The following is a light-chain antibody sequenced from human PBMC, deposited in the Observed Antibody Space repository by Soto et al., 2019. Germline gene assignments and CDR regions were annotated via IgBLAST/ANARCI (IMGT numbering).Light chain of an antibody. Sequence: QSALTQPRSVSGSPGQSVTISCTGTTSDVGAYDYVSWYQQHPGKAPKLIIFAVNKRPSGVPDRLSGSKSGNTASLTISGLQPEDEGDYYCYSYAGADTFWVFGGGTKLTVL. J-gene: IGLJ3*02. CDR1: TSDVGAYDY. CDR2: AVN. CDR3: YSYAGADTFWV. V-gene: IGLV2-11*01.